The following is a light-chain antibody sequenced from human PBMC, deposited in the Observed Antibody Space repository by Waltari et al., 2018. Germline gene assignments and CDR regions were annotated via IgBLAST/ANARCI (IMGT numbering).Light chain of an antibody. J-gene: IGLJ2*01. Sequence: QSALTQPASVSGSPGQSLTISCTGSNSDVGHYNLFSWYQQHPGKAPKLLLYEVNQRPSGVSSRFSGSKSGITASLTISGLQAEDEADFYCCSYAGSTTWLFGGGTRLTVL. CDR1: NSDVGHYNL. V-gene: IGLV2-23*02. CDR2: EVN. CDR3: CSYAGSTTWL.